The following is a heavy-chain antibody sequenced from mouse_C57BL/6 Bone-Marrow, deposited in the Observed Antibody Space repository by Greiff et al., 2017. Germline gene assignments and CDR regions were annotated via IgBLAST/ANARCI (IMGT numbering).Heavy chain of an antibody. CDR2: IFPGSGST. V-gene: IGHV1-75*01. Sequence: QVQLQQSGPELVKPGASVKISCKASGYTFTDYYINWVKQRPGQGLEWIGWIFPGSGSTYYNEKFKGKATLTVDKSSSTAYMLLSSLTSEDPAVYFCARGGYYGSSLYYFDYWGQGTTLTVSS. CDR3: ARGGYYGSSLYYFDY. CDR1: GYTFTDYY. J-gene: IGHJ2*01. D-gene: IGHD1-1*01.